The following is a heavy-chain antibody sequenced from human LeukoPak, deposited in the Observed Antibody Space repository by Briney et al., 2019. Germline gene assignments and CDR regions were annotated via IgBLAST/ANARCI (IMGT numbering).Heavy chain of an antibody. CDR2: IYYSGST. V-gene: IGHV4-31*03. CDR1: GGSISSGGYY. D-gene: IGHD2-21*01. CDR3: ARDSGLIEHGVDY. Sequence: SETLSLTCTVSGGSISSGGYYWSWIRQHPGKGLEWIGYIYYSGSTYYNPSLKSRVTISVDTSKNQFSLKLSSVTAADTAVYYCARDSGLIEHGVDYWGQGTLVTVSS. J-gene: IGHJ4*02.